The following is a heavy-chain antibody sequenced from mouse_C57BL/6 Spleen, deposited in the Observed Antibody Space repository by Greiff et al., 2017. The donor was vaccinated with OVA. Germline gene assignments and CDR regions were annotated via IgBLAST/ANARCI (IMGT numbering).Heavy chain of an antibody. Sequence: VQLQQPGAELVRPGSSVKLSCKASGYTFTSYWMDWVKQRPGQGLEWIGNIYPSDSETHYNQKFKDKATLTVDKSSSTAYMQLSSLTSEDSAVYYCASGGSHWYFDVWGTGTTVTVSS. CDR3: ASGGSHWYFDV. CDR1: GYTFTSYW. CDR2: IYPSDSET. J-gene: IGHJ1*03. V-gene: IGHV1-61*01.